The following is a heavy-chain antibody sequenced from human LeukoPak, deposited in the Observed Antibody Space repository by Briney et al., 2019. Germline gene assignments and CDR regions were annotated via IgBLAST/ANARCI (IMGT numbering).Heavy chain of an antibody. D-gene: IGHD5-18*01. V-gene: IGHV4-59*08. J-gene: IGHJ4*02. Sequence: SETLSLTCTVSGGSISSYYWSWIRQPPGKGLEWIGYIYYSGSTNYNPSLKSRVTISVDTSKNQFSLKLSSVTAADTAVYYCARGTWIQLPFFDYWGQGTLVTVSS. CDR3: ARGTWIQLPFFDY. CDR1: GGSISSYY. CDR2: IYYSGST.